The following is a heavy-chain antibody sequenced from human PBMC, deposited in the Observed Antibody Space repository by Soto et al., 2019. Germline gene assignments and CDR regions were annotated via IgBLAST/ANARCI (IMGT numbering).Heavy chain of an antibody. Sequence: GGSLRLSCAASGFTFSSYAMSWLRLPPGKGLEWVSAIDGSGGSTNYADSVKGRLTISRDNSRNTLFLQMNSLRAEDTAVYYCAKAITVGLYLPFDCLAQGPLVTVYS. CDR3: AKAITVGLYLPFDC. V-gene: IGHV3-23*01. D-gene: IGHD1-26*01. CDR2: IDGSGGST. CDR1: GFTFSSYA. J-gene: IGHJ4*02.